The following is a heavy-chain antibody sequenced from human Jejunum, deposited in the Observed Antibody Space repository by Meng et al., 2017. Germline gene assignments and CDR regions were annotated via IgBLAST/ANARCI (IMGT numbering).Heavy chain of an antibody. Sequence: QLHLQESAPGRVKPSDTLSFTCAVSGGSISTAGYYWGWIRQSPGKGLEWIGSIFYSGTTYYNPSLKSRVTISIDTSKNQFSLKMNSVTAADTAVYYCARDTAGFGPWGQGTLVTVSS. CDR3: ARDTAGFGP. D-gene: IGHD6-13*01. CDR2: IFYSGTT. V-gene: IGHV4-39*07. CDR1: GGSISTAGYY. J-gene: IGHJ5*02.